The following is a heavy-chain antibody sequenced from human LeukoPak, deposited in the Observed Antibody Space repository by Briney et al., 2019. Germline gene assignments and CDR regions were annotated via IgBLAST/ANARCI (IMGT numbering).Heavy chain of an antibody. V-gene: IGHV4-59*12. Sequence: SETLSLTCTVSGGSISSYYWNWIRQPPGKGLEWFGYIYNSGSTNYNPSLKSRVTISVDTSENQFSLHLNSVTAADTAVYYCASHTTTNKRSAFAIWGQGTMVTVSS. D-gene: IGHD2/OR15-2a*01. CDR3: ASHTTTNKRSAFAI. CDR1: GGSISSYY. CDR2: IYNSGST. J-gene: IGHJ3*02.